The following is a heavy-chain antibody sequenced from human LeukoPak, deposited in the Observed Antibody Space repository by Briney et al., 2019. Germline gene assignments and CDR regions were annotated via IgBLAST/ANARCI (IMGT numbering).Heavy chain of an antibody. CDR1: GYTFTSYY. J-gene: IGHJ4*02. D-gene: IGHD2-21*02. CDR2: INPSGGSA. V-gene: IGHV1-46*01. CDR3: ARFNCGSDCYTDY. Sequence: GASVKVSCKASGYTFTSYYMHWVRQAPGQGLEWMGIINPSGGSATYAQRFQGRVTMTRDTSTSTVYMELSSLRSEDTAVYYCARFNCGSDCYTDYWGQGTLVTVSS.